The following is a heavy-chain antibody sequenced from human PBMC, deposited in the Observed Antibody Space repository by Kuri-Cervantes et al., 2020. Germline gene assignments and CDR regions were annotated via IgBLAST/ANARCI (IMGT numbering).Heavy chain of an antibody. D-gene: IGHD6-13*01. Sequence: ASVKVSCKASGYSFSSNDINWVRQATGQGLEWMGWMNPKSGNRVYAQKFQGRVTMTRDTSTSTFYMDLSSLRSEDTAVYYCARGSAVGHYYGMDVWGQGTTVTVSS. V-gene: IGHV1-8*02. J-gene: IGHJ6*02. CDR3: ARGSAVGHYYGMDV. CDR1: GYSFSSND. CDR2: MNPKSGNR.